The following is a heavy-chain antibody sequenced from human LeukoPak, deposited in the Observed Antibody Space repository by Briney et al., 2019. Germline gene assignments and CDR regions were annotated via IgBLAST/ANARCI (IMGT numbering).Heavy chain of an antibody. CDR1: GGSISSSNW. Sequence: SETLSLTCAVSGGSISSSNWWSWVRQPPGKGLEWIGEIYHSGSTNYNPSLKSRVTISVDKSKNQFSLKLSSVTAADTAVYYCARVGLYYYDSKHYFDYWGQGTLVTVSS. V-gene: IGHV4-4*02. J-gene: IGHJ4*02. D-gene: IGHD3-22*01. CDR3: ARVGLYYYDSKHYFDY. CDR2: IYHSGST.